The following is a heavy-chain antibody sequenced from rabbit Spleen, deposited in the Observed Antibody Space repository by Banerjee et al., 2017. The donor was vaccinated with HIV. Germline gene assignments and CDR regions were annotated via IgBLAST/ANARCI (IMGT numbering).Heavy chain of an antibody. Sequence: QSLEESGGDLVKPGASLTLTCTASGFSFNNSYYMCWVRQAPGKGLEWIACIHVGSSTTTYYATWAKGRFTISKTSSTTVTLQMTSLTAADTATYFCARDTATSFSTYGMDLWGPGTLVTVS. CDR1: GFSFNNSYY. CDR2: IHVGSSTTT. CDR3: ARDTATSFSTYGMDL. D-gene: IGHD1-1*01. J-gene: IGHJ6*01. V-gene: IGHV1S40*01.